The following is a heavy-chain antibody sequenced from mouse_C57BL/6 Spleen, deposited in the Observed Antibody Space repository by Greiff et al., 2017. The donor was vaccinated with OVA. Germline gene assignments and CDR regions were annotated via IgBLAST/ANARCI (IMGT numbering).Heavy chain of an antibody. D-gene: IGHD1-1*01. J-gene: IGHJ1*03. Sequence: VQLQQSGPELVKPGASVKISCKASGYTFTDYYMNWVKQSHGKSLEWIGDINPNNGGTSYNQKFKGKATLTVDKSSSTAYMELRSLTSEDSAVYYCARRILDSLYYYGSSEYFDVWGTGTTVTVSS. CDR2: INPNNGGT. CDR3: ARRILDSLYYYGSSEYFDV. CDR1: GYTFTDYY. V-gene: IGHV1-26*01.